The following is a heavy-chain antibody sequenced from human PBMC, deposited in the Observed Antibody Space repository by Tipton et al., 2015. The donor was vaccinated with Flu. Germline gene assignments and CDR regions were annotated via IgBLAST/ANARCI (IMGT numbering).Heavy chain of an antibody. CDR3: ARGKGQRRKVATIRYYHYGMDV. Sequence: AGLVKPSETLSLTCAVYGGSFSDNYWSWIRQPPGKGLEWIGEINHSGSTNYNPSLKSRVTVSLDTSKNQFSLKLTSVTAADTAVYYCARGKGQRRKVATIRYYHYGMDVWGQGTTVTVSS. D-gene: IGHD5-12*01. CDR2: INHSGST. CDR1: GGSFSDNY. V-gene: IGHV4-34*01. J-gene: IGHJ6*02.